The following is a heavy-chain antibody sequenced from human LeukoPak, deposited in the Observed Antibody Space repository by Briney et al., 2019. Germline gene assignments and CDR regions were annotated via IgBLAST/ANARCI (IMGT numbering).Heavy chain of an antibody. CDR1: GGSFSGYY. D-gene: IGHD6-19*01. CDR3: ARDGLSSGWYFDY. Sequence: PSETLSLTCAVYGGSFSGYYWSWIRQPPGKGLEWIGEINHSGSTNYNPSLKSRVTISVDTSKNQFSLKLSSVTAADTAVYYCARDGLSSGWYFDYWGQGTLVTVSS. V-gene: IGHV4-34*01. CDR2: INHSGST. J-gene: IGHJ4*02.